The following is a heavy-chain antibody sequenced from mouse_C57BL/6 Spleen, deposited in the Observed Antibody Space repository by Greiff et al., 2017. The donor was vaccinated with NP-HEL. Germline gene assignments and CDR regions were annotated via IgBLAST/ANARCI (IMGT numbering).Heavy chain of an antibody. Sequence: QVQLQQSGAELVRPGASVTLSCKASGYTFTDYEMHWVKQTPVHGLEWIGAIDPETGGTAYNQKFKGKAILTADKSSSPAYMELRSLTSEDSAVYYGTREEYDHEGYFDDWGQGTTLTVSA. CDR3: TREEYDHEGYFDD. D-gene: IGHD2-4*01. CDR1: GYTFTDYE. J-gene: IGHJ2*01. CDR2: IDPETGGT. V-gene: IGHV1-15*01.